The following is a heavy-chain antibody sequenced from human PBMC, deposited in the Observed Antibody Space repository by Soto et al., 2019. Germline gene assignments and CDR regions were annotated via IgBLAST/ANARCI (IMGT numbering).Heavy chain of an antibody. CDR1: GFTFSSCA. J-gene: IGHJ4*02. V-gene: IGHV3-23*01. CDR2: ISGSGGST. Sequence: EVQLLESGGGLVQPGGSLRLSCAASGFTFSSCAMSWVRQAPGKGLEWVAAISGSGGSTFYADPVKGRFSISRDNSKPAMYLQMNSLGAVGTAVYYCAKGRGYCSSTSCYVASDYWGQGTLVTVSS. D-gene: IGHD2-2*01. CDR3: AKGRGYCSSTSCYVASDY.